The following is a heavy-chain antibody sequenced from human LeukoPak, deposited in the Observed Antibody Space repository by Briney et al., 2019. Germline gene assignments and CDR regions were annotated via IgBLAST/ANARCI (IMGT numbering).Heavy chain of an antibody. J-gene: IGHJ4*02. Sequence: PSETLSLTCTVSGGSISSYYWSWIRQPPGKGLEWIGYIYHSGSTYYNPSLKSRVTISVDRSKNQFSLKLSSVTAADTAVYYCARVSYGDVLDYWGQGTLVTVSS. CDR1: GGSISSYY. V-gene: IGHV4-59*12. D-gene: IGHD4-17*01. CDR2: IYHSGST. CDR3: ARVSYGDVLDY.